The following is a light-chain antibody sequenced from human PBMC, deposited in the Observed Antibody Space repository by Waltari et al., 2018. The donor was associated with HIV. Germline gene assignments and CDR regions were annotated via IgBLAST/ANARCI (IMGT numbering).Light chain of an antibody. CDR1: SGHSSYA. J-gene: IGLJ3*02. Sequence: QLVLTQSPSASASLGASVKLTCTLSSGHSSYAIAWHQQQPEKGPRYLMKLNSDGSHSKGDGIPDRFSGCSSGAERYLTISRLQSEDEADYYCQTWGTGIRVFGGGTKLTVL. CDR2: LNSDGSH. V-gene: IGLV4-69*01. CDR3: QTWGTGIRV.